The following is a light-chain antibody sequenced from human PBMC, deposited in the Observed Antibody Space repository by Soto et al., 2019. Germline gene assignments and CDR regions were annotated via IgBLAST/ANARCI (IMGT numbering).Light chain of an antibody. Sequence: EIMMTQSPATLSVSPGERATLSCRASQSVGRNLAWYQQKPGQGPRLLIHGASTRATGIPARFSGSGSGTDFTLTISSLQSEDFAVYYCQQYNDWPPYTFGQGTKLEIK. CDR1: QSVGRN. V-gene: IGKV3-15*01. CDR3: QQYNDWPPYT. CDR2: GAS. J-gene: IGKJ2*01.